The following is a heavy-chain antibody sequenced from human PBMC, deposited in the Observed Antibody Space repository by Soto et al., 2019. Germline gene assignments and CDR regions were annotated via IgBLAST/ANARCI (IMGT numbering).Heavy chain of an antibody. D-gene: IGHD3-22*01. CDR3: ARGYYYDSSGHGVYYYGMDV. V-gene: IGHV4-39*07. CDR2: IYYSGST. Sequence: PSETLSLTCTVSGGSISSSSYYWGWIRQPPGKGLEWIGSIYYSGSTYYNPSLKSRVTISVDTSKNQFSLKLSSVTAADTAVYYCARGYYYDSSGHGVYYYGMDVWGQGTTVT. CDR1: GGSISSSSYY. J-gene: IGHJ6*02.